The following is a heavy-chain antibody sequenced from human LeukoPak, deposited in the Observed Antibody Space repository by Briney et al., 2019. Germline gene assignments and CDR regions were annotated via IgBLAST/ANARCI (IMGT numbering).Heavy chain of an antibody. J-gene: IGHJ3*02. CDR1: GGSISSYY. CDR3: ARAPSGGSWPFDI. Sequence: PSETLSLTCTVSGGSISSYYWGWIRQPPGKGLEWIGSIYYSGSTYYNPSLKSRVTISVDTSKNQFSLKLSSVTAADTAVYYCARAPSGGSWPFDIWGQGTMVTVSS. D-gene: IGHD2-15*01. V-gene: IGHV4-39*07. CDR2: IYYSGST.